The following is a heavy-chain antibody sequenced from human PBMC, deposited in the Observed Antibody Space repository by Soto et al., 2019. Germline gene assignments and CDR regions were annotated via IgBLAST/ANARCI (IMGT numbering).Heavy chain of an antibody. V-gene: IGHV4-59*01. CDR1: GGPIRSYC. CDR3: GRGGGKDYYESSGHSNQAMDV. J-gene: IGHJ6*01. CDR2: IYDSGNT. D-gene: IGHD3-22*01. Sequence: SETLSLPCTVSGGPIRSYCCSWIRQPPGKGLEWIGYIYDSGNTDYNPSLKSRVTISVDTSKNQFSLKLSSVTTADTAVYYCGRGGGKDYYESSGHSNQAMDVWGQGTTVTVSS.